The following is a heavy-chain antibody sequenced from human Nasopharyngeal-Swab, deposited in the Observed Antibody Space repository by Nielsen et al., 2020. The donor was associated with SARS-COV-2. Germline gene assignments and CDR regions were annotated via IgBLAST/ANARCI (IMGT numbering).Heavy chain of an antibody. V-gene: IGHV4-34*01. CDR1: GGSFSGYY. D-gene: IGHD3-10*01. J-gene: IGHJ4*02. Sequence: SETLSLTCAVYGGSFSGYYWSWIRQPPGKGLEWIGEINHRGSTNCNPSLKSRVTISVDTSKNHFSLKLSSVTAADTAMYYCARVKVVRGIIPYYFDYWGQGTLVTVSS. CDR2: INHRGST. CDR3: ARVKVVRGIIPYYFDY.